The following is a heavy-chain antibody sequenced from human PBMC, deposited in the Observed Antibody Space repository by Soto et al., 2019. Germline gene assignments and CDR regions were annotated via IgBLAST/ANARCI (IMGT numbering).Heavy chain of an antibody. J-gene: IGHJ4*02. CDR1: GFIFSNVW. Sequence: EEQLVESGGGLVKPGGSLRLSCAGSGFIFSNVWMNWVRQAPGKGLEWVGRIKSKPNGETTEYAAPVKGRFTISRDDSKATVFLQMSSLRTEDTAVYFCATGGYYFDYWGQGTLITVSS. CDR3: ATGGYYFDY. CDR2: IKSKPNGETT. V-gene: IGHV3-15*07.